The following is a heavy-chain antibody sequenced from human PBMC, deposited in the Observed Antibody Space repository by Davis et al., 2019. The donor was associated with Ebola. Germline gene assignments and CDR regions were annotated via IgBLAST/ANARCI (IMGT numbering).Heavy chain of an antibody. CDR2: ISWGSGTL. V-gene: IGHV3-48*02. CDR3: ARESSGYYPHNWFDP. J-gene: IGHJ5*02. CDR1: GFTFSSYT. Sequence: GGSLRLSCAASGFTFSSYTMSWVRQAPGKGLEWVSGISWGSGTLVYADSVKGRFTISRDNAKNSLYLQMNSLRDEDTAVYYCARESSGYYPHNWFDPWGQGTLVTVSS. D-gene: IGHD3-22*01.